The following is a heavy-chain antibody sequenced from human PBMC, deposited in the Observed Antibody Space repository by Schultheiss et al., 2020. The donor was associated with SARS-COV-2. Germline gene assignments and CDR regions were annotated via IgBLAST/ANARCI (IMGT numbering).Heavy chain of an antibody. Sequence: SQTLSLTCTVSGGSISSSSYYWSWIRQPPGKGLKWIGYIYYSGSTNYNPSLKSRVTISVDTSKNQFSLKLSSVTAADTAVYYCAREGYTGMDVWGQGTTVTVSS. CDR3: AREGYTGMDV. CDR1: GGSISSSSYY. D-gene: IGHD5-24*01. J-gene: IGHJ6*02. V-gene: IGHV4-61*01. CDR2: IYYSGST.